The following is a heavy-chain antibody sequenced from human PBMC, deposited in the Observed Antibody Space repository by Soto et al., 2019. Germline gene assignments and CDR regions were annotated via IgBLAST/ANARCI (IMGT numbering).Heavy chain of an antibody. CDR1: GFTFSSYE. V-gene: IGHV3-48*03. J-gene: IGHJ3*02. CDR2: ISSSGSTI. CDR3: SRYLYGDYAFDI. D-gene: IGHD4-17*01. Sequence: GGSLRLSCAASGFTFSSYEMNWVRQAPGKGLEWVSYISSSGSTIYYADSVKGRFTISRDNAKNSLYLQMNSLRAEDTAVYYCSRYLYGDYAFDIWGQGTMVTVSS.